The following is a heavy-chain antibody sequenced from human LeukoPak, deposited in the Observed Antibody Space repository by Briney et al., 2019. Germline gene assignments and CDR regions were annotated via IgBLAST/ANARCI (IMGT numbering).Heavy chain of an antibody. Sequence: PGRSLRLSCAASGFTFSSYAMHWVRQAPGKGLEWVAVISYDGSNKYYADSVKGRFTISRDNSKNTLYLQMNSLRAEDTAVYYCATSGYCSSTSCYTNWFDPWGQGTLVTVSS. CDR2: ISYDGSNK. CDR1: GFTFSSYA. CDR3: ATSGYCSSTSCYTNWFDP. D-gene: IGHD2-2*02. V-gene: IGHV3-30-3*01. J-gene: IGHJ5*02.